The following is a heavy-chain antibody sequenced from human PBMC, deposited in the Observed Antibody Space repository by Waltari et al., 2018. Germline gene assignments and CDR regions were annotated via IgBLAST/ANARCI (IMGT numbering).Heavy chain of an antibody. Sequence: QVQLQESCPGLVKPSGNRSLTCPVSRGSLGRHYWRWIRQPPGQGLEWIGYIYYNGNTNYNPSLKSRVTISLDTSKNQFSLKLISVTAADTAVYYCAREGGIAPRGYFDYWGQGTLVTISS. CDR2: IYYNGNT. CDR3: AREGGIAPRGYFDY. V-gene: IGHV4-59*11. CDR1: RGSLGRHY. J-gene: IGHJ4*02. D-gene: IGHD3-3*01.